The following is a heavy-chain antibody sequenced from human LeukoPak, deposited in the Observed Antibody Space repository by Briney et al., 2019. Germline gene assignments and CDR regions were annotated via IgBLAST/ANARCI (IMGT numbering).Heavy chain of an antibody. CDR2: ISGSGGST. CDR3: AKVIREVDMSHDY. V-gene: IGHV3-23*01. J-gene: IGHJ4*02. Sequence: GGSLRLSCAASGFTFSSYAMSWVRQAPGKGLEWVSGISGSGGSTYYADSVKGRFTISRANSKNTLYLQVNSLRSEDSAVYYCAKVIREVDMSHDYWGQGALATVSS. D-gene: IGHD5-24*01. CDR1: GFTFSSYA.